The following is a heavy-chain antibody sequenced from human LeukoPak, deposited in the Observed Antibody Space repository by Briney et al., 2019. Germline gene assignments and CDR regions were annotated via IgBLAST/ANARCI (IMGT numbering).Heavy chain of an antibody. CDR3: ARGPRYCSSTSCYAGSIQWDY. J-gene: IGHJ4*02. V-gene: IGHV3-30*04. Sequence: GGSLRLSCAASGFTFSSYAMHWVRQAPGKGLEWVAVISYDGSNKYYADSVKGRFTISRDNYKNALYLQMNSLRAEDTAVYYCARGPRYCSSTSCYAGSIQWDYWGQGTLVTVSS. D-gene: IGHD2-2*01. CDR2: ISYDGSNK. CDR1: GFTFSSYA.